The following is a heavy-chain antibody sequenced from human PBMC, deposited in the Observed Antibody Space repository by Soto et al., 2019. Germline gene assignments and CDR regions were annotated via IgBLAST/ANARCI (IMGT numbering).Heavy chain of an antibody. CDR1: GYTFKSYD. D-gene: IGHD5-12*01. CDR2: ISGHNGKA. J-gene: IGHJ6*02. CDR3: ARKGYIGNFAMDV. V-gene: IGHV1-18*04. Sequence: GASVKVSCKASGYTFKSYDVMWVRKAPGQGLEWMGWISGHNGKADYAENFQGRVIMTTDTSTATESMELRGLRSDDTAVYYCARKGYIGNFAMDVWGQGTTVTLSS.